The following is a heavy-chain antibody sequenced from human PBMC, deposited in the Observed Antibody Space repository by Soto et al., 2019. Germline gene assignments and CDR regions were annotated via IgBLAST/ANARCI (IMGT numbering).Heavy chain of an antibody. CDR1: GASISSSSYY. Sequence: QLQLQESGPGLVKPSETLSLTCTVSGASISSSSYYWGWIRQPPGKGLEWIGTFYYSGSTYYNPSLKTRVNISVDTSKNQFSLELRSVTAADTAVYYCARLYGGYYFDYWGQGTLVTVSS. CDR2: FYYSGST. V-gene: IGHV4-39*01. D-gene: IGHD4-17*01. CDR3: ARLYGGYYFDY. J-gene: IGHJ4*02.